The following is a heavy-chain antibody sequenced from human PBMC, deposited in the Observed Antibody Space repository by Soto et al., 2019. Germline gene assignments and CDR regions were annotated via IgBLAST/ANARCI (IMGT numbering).Heavy chain of an antibody. CDR3: ARHVYFPVARTRFAA. D-gene: IGHD6-19*01. J-gene: IGHJ5*02. Sequence: SETLSLTCAVSGGSISSGGYSWSWIRQPPGKGLEWIGYVHYSWGSNYNPSLKSRVAISLDTSKSQFSLKLTSVTATGTAVYYCARHVYFPVARTRFAAWGRGTLDTVSS. V-gene: IGHV4-30-4*07. CDR1: GGSISSGGYS. CDR2: VHYSWGS.